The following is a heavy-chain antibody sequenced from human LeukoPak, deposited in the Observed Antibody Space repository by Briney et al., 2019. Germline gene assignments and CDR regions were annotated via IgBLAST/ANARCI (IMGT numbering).Heavy chain of an antibody. CDR2: ISNSATTI. V-gene: IGHV3-48*01. CDR1: GFTFTNNA. CDR3: ARDRDWVFDY. J-gene: IGHJ4*02. Sequence: GGSLRLXCAASGFTFTNNAMNWVRQAPGKGLEWASYISNSATTIYYADSVKGRFTISRDNAKNSLYLQMSSLRAEDTAVYYCARDRDWVFDYWGQGTLVTVSS. D-gene: IGHD2-21*02.